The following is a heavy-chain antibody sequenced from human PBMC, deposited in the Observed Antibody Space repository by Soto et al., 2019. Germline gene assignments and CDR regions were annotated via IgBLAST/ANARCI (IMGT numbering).Heavy chain of an antibody. J-gene: IGHJ6*02. CDR3: ARDRDYYDSSGYSSPYGMDV. CDR1: GGTFSSYA. V-gene: IGHV1-69*01. D-gene: IGHD3-22*01. CDR2: IIPICGTA. Sequence: QVQLVQSGAEVKKPGSSVKVSCKASGGTFSSYAISWVRQAPGQGLEWMGGIIPICGTANYAQKFQGRVTITADESTSTAYMELSSLRSEDTAVYYCARDRDYYDSSGYSSPYGMDVWGQGTTVTVSS.